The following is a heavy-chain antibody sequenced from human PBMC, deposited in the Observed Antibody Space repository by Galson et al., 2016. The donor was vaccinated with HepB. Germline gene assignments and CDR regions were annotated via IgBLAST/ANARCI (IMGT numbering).Heavy chain of an antibody. CDR2: ISYDGGDK. Sequence: SLRLSCAASGFTSSRYGMHWVRQAPGKGLEWVAVISYDGGDKHYADSVKGRFTVSRDNSKNTLFLQMNSLRVEDTAVYYCAKLDCGRDCPRDDWGQGTQVTAS. J-gene: IGHJ4*02. D-gene: IGHD2-21*02. V-gene: IGHV3-30*19. CDR1: GFTSSRYG. CDR3: AKLDCGRDCPRDD.